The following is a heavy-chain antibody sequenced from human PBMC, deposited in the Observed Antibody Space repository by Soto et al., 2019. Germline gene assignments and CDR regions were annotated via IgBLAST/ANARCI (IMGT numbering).Heavy chain of an antibody. CDR1: GGSFSGYY. D-gene: IGHD6-19*01. J-gene: IGHJ6*03. Sequence: SETLSLTCAVYGGSFSGYYWSWIRQPPGKGLEWIGEINHSGSTNYNPSLKSRVTISVDTSKNQFSLKLSSVTAADTAVYYCARPSRSWYYYYMDVWGKGTTVTVSS. V-gene: IGHV4-34*01. CDR2: INHSGST. CDR3: ARPSRSWYYYYMDV.